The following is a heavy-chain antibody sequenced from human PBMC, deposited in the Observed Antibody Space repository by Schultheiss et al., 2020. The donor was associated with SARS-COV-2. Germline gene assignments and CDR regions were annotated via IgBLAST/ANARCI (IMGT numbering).Heavy chain of an antibody. V-gene: IGHV3-66*01. CDR2: IYSGGST. D-gene: IGHD4-17*01. CDR3: ASYGDYVLGFY. CDR1: GFTFSSYA. J-gene: IGHJ4*02. Sequence: GGSLRLSCAASGFTFSSYAMTWVRQAPGKGLEWVSVIYSGGSTYYADSVKGRFTISRDNSKNTLYLQMNSLRAEDTAVYYCASYGDYVLGFYWGQGTLVTVSS.